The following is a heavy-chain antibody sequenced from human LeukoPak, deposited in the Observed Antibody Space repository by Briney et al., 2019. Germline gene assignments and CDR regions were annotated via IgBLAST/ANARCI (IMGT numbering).Heavy chain of an antibody. CDR3: ARASYDTSGEYDY. Sequence: KPSETLSLTCTVFGGSISSGTYYWSWIRQPAGKGPEWIGRIYSSGNANYDPSLKSRVTMSVDTSKNQFSLKLSSVTAADTAVYYCARASYDTSGEYDYWGQGTLVTVSP. CDR2: IYSSGNA. V-gene: IGHV4-61*02. CDR1: GGSISSGTYY. J-gene: IGHJ4*02. D-gene: IGHD3-22*01.